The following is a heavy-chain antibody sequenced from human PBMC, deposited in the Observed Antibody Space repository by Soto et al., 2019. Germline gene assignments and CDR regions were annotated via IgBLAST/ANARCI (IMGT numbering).Heavy chain of an antibody. J-gene: IGHJ4*02. CDR3: ARHEITMIVVDY. Sequence: GGSLRLSCAASGFTFSSYGMHWVRQAPGKGLEWVAVIWYDGSNKYYADSVKGRFTISRDNSKNTLYLQMNSLRAEDTAVYYCARHEITMIVVDYWGQGTLVTVSS. CDR1: GFTFSSYG. V-gene: IGHV3-33*01. D-gene: IGHD3-22*01. CDR2: IWYDGSNK.